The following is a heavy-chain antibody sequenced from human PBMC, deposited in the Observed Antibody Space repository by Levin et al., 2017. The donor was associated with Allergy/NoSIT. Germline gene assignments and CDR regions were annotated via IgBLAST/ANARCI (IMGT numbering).Heavy chain of an antibody. Sequence: QTGGSLRLSCVGSGFIFSEYSINWVRQAPGKGLEWVSYVRSSGSSTLYADSVKGRFIISRDDAKNSVYLQMNSLRAEDTAVYYCAKQMDVWGKGTTVTVS. CDR3: AKQMDV. V-gene: IGHV3-48*01. CDR2: VRSSGSST. J-gene: IGHJ6*03. CDR1: GFIFSEYS.